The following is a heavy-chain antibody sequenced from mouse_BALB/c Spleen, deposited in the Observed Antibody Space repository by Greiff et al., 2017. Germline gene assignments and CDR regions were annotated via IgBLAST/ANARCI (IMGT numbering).Heavy chain of an antibody. CDR3: ARDDGYYFAD. Sequence: EVKLMESGGGLVKPGGSLKLSCAASGFTFSDYYMYWVRQTPEKRLEWVATISDGGSYTYYPDSVKGRFTISRDNAKNNLYLQMSSLKSEDTAMYYCARDDGYYFADWGQGTLVTVSA. J-gene: IGHJ3*01. V-gene: IGHV5-4*02. CDR1: GFTFSDYY. D-gene: IGHD2-3*01. CDR2: ISDGGSYT.